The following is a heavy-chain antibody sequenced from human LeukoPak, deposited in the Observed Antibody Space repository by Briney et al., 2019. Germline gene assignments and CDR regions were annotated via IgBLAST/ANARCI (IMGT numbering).Heavy chain of an antibody. Sequence: ASVKVSCKAAGYTFVSHGISWVRLAPGQGLEWMGWISAYNGDTKYAQKFQARVTMTTDTSTSTAYMELRTLRSDDTAVYYCARDQEFVRIAAGGPFDYWGQGTLVTVSS. V-gene: IGHV1-18*01. J-gene: IGHJ4*02. CDR1: GYTFVSHG. CDR2: ISAYNGDT. CDR3: ARDQEFVRIAAGGPFDY. D-gene: IGHD6-13*01.